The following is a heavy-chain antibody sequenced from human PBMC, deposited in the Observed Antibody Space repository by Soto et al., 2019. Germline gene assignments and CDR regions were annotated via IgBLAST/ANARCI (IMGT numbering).Heavy chain of an antibody. D-gene: IGHD6-19*01. Sequence: EVQLLDSGGGLVQPGGSLRLSCAASGFTFSSSAMSWVRQAPGKGLEWVSAVSGSGGTTYYADSVRGRFTISRDNSKNTLWRQMNSLRAENTAIYFCARCTVDRIVTSGWCHYLDPWGQGTLVTVAS. J-gene: IGHJ5*02. CDR1: GFTFSSSA. V-gene: IGHV3-23*01. CDR3: ARCTVDRIVTSGWCHYLDP. CDR2: VSGSGGTT.